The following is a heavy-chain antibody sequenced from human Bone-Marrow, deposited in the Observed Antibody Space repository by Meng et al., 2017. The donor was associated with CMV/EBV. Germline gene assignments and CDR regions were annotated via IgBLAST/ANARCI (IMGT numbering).Heavy chain of an antibody. D-gene: IGHD2-21*01. CDR1: GYSFTSYW. V-gene: IGHV5-51*01. CDR2: IYPGDSDT. J-gene: IGHJ3*02. CDR3: ARPSGGDPDAFDI. Sequence: GGSLRLSCKGSGYSFTSYWIGWVRQMPGKGLEWMGIIYPGDSDTRYSPSFQGQVTISADKSISTAYLQWSSLKASDTAMYYRARPSGGDPDAFDIWGQGTMVTVSS.